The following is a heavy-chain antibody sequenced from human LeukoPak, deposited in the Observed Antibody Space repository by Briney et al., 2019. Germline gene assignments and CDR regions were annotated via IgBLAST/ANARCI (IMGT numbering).Heavy chain of an antibody. CDR1: GFTFSGHW. D-gene: IGHD1-14*01. CDR3: TRDRSRAEDD. J-gene: IGHJ4*02. V-gene: IGHV3-7*01. Sequence: SGGSLRLSCAASGFTFSGHWMSWVRQAPGKGLEWVANINQGGSDKYYVDSVKGRFTISRHNANNLLYLQMNSLRGEDTAVYYCTRDRSRAEDDWGQGTLVTVSS. CDR2: INQGGSDK.